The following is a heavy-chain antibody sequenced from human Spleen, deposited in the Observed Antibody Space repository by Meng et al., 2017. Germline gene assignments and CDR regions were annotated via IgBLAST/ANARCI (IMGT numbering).Heavy chain of an antibody. CDR3: ARDCSTTSCHDY. CDR1: GYTFNDYY. Sequence: QVQLVQSGAEVRMPGASVRAPCKAYGYTFNDYYMHWVRQAPGQGLEWMGRINCHNGDTMYAQSFQGRVTLATDTSIATAYMHLSRLTSDDTAVYFCARDCSTTSCHDYWGQGTLVTVSS. J-gene: IGHJ4*02. V-gene: IGHV1-2*06. D-gene: IGHD2-2*01. CDR2: INCHNGDT.